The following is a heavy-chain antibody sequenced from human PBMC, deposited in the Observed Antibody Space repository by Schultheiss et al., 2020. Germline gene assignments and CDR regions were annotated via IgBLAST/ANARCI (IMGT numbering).Heavy chain of an antibody. D-gene: IGHD3-10*01. CDR1: GGSISSYY. J-gene: IGHJ4*02. CDR2: INHSGST. Sequence: SETLSLTCTVSGGSISSYYWSWIRQPPGKGLEWIGEINHSGSTNYNPSLKSRVTISVDTSKNQFSLKLSSVTAADTAVYYCARDRSFDYWGQGTLVTVSS. CDR3: ARDRSFDY. V-gene: IGHV4-59*01.